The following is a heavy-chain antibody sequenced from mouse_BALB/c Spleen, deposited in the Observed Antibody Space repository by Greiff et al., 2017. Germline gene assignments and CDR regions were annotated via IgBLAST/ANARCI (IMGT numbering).Heavy chain of an antibody. V-gene: IGHV2-6-2*01. Sequence: QVQLQQSGPDLVAPSQSLSITCTVSGFSLTSYGVHWVRQPPGKGLEWLVVIWSDGSTTYNSALKSRLSISKDNSKSQVFLKMNSLQTDDTAMYYCARLSDYGGAMDYWGQGTSVTVSS. CDR3: ARLSDYGGAMDY. CDR2: IWSDGST. J-gene: IGHJ4*01. D-gene: IGHD2-4*01. CDR1: GFSLTSYG.